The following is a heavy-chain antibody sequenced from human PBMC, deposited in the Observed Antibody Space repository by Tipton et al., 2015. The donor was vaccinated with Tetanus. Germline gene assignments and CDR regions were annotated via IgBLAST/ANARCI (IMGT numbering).Heavy chain of an antibody. CDR3: ARHGLRYYDSSGLGAFDI. Sequence: LSLTCTVSGGSISSSSYYWGWIRQPPGKGLEWIGSIYYSGSTYYNPSLKSRVTISVDASKNQFSLKLSSVTAADTAVYYCARHGLRYYDSSGLGAFDIWGQGTMVTVSS. J-gene: IGHJ3*02. V-gene: IGHV4-39*01. D-gene: IGHD3-22*01. CDR1: GGSISSSSYY. CDR2: IYYSGST.